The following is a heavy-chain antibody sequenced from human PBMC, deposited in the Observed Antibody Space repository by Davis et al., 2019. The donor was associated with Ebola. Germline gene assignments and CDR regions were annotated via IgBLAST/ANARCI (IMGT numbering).Heavy chain of an antibody. D-gene: IGHD2/OR15-2a*01. CDR3: ARIDANAFDM. Sequence: GESLKISCAASGFTFSSYAMSWVRQAPGKGLEWVSGVSDSGVSTYYADSVKGRFTISRDNSKNTLYLQVNSLRAEDTALYYCARIDANAFDMWGQGTMVTVSS. J-gene: IGHJ3*02. CDR1: GFTFSSYA. V-gene: IGHV3-23*01. CDR2: VSDSGVST.